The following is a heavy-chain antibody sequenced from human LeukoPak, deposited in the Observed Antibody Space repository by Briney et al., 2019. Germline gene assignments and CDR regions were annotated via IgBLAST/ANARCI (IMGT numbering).Heavy chain of an antibody. CDR1: GGSITTHY. V-gene: IGHV4-59*11. Sequence: PSETLSLTCTVSGGSITTHYWSWIRQPPGKGLEWIGYVYYSGITNYNPSLKSRVTISVDTSKNQLSLKLSSVTAADTAVYYCARGRQDVTMIVVVMTAVSYYLDVWGKGTTVTVS. CDR2: VYYSGIT. CDR3: ARGRQDVTMIVVVMTAVSYYLDV. J-gene: IGHJ6*03. D-gene: IGHD3-22*01.